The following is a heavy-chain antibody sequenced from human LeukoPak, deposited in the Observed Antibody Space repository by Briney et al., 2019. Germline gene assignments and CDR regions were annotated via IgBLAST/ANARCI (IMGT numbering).Heavy chain of an antibody. V-gene: IGHV3-74*01. D-gene: IGHD6-19*01. CDR2: INSDGRST. CDR1: GFTFSNYW. CDR3: ARDMYSSGWSYYFDH. Sequence: GGSLRLSCAASGFTFSNYWMHWVRQAPGEGLVWVAHINSDGRSTSYADSVKGRFTISRDNAKNTLYVQMYRLRSEDTAVYYCARDMYSSGWSYYFDHWGQGTLVTVS. J-gene: IGHJ4*02.